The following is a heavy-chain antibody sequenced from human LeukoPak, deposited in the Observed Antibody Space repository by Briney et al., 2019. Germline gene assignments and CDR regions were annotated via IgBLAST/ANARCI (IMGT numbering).Heavy chain of an antibody. D-gene: IGHD1-26*01. V-gene: IGHV3-33*01. J-gene: IGHJ4*02. CDR2: IWYDGSNK. CDR1: GFTFSSYG. Sequence: GGSLRLSCAASGFTFSSYGMHWVRQAPGKGLEWVAVIWYDGSNKYYADSVKGRFTISRDNSKNTLYLQMNSLSAEDTAVYYCATSSGGSDHDYFDYWGQGTLVTVSS. CDR3: ATSSGGSDHDYFDY.